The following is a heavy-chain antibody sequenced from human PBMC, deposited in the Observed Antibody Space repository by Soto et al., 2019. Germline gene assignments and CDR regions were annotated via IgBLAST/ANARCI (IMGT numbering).Heavy chain of an antibody. CDR3: ARQIASSWDSFDY. D-gene: IGHD6-13*01. J-gene: IGHJ4*02. Sequence: PSETLSLTCTVSGDAIRSRRHYWNWIRQTTGKVLEWNASTYYSRSTHYNPPLKSQVTISGDSSKEQFSLRVTDVTASDTDIYYCARQIASSWDSFDYWGQGALVTVSS. V-gene: IGHV4-39*01. CDR2: TYYSRST. CDR1: GDAIRSRRHY.